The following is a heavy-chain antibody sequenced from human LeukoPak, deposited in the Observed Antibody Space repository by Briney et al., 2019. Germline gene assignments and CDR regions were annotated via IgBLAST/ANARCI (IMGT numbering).Heavy chain of an antibody. Sequence: PGRSLRLSCAASGFTFDDYAMHWVRQAPGKGLEWVSGISWNSGSIGYADSVKGRFTISRDNAKNSLYLQTNSLRAEDTALYYCAKRNSSSWTPFDYWGQGTLVTVSS. D-gene: IGHD6-13*01. CDR3: AKRNSSSWTPFDY. CDR2: ISWNSGSI. J-gene: IGHJ4*02. CDR1: GFTFDDYA. V-gene: IGHV3-9*01.